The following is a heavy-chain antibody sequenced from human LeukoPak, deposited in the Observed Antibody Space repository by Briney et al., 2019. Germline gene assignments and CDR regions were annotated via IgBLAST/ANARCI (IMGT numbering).Heavy chain of an antibody. V-gene: IGHV3-53*01. CDR1: GFTVSSNY. J-gene: IGHJ4*02. Sequence: GGSLRLSCAASGFTVSSNYMSWVRQAPGEGLEWVSVIYSGGSTYYADSVKGRFTISRDNSKNTLYLQMNSLRAEDTAVYYCASSLWWLRPAFDYWGQGTLVTVSS. CDR3: ASSLWWLRPAFDY. CDR2: IYSGGST. D-gene: IGHD5-12*01.